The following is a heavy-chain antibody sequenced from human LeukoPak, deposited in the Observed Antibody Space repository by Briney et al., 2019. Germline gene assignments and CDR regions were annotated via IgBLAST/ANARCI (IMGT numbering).Heavy chain of an antibody. CDR1: GYTFIDYY. J-gene: IGHJ3*01. D-gene: IGHD5-24*01. CDR2: INPNSGGR. Sequence: ASVKVSCKASGYTFIDYYMHWVRQAPGQGLEWLGCINPNSGGRNYAQKFQGRVTLTRDTSTSTVYMELSSLRSEDTAIYYCARIRDGYNDAYDLWGQGTVVTVPS. CDR3: ARIRDGYNDAYDL. V-gene: IGHV1-2*02.